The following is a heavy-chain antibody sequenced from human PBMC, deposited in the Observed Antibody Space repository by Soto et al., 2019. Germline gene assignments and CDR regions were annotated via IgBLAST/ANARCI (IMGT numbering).Heavy chain of an antibody. CDR3: ARDIRYCSGNSCYSGGMDV. CDR1: GFTFSSYD. J-gene: IGHJ6*02. D-gene: IGHD2-15*01. Sequence: EVQLVESGGGLVQPGGSLRLSCAASGFTFSSYDMHWVRQATGKGLEWVSVIGTAGDTYYPGSVKGRFTISRENAKNSLYLQMNSLRAEDTAVYYCARDIRYCSGNSCYSGGMDVWGQGTMVTVSS. CDR2: IGTAGDT. V-gene: IGHV3-13*01.